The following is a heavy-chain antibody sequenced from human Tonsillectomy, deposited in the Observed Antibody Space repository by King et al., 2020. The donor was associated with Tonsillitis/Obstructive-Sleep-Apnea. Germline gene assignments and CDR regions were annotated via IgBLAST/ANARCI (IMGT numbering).Heavy chain of an antibody. CDR1: GFTFSSYW. D-gene: IGHD2-2*01. CDR2: INSDGSWT. Sequence: VQLVESGGGLVQPGGSLRLSCAASGFTFSSYWMLWVRQVPGKGRVWVSRINSDGSWTNYAASVKGRFTISRDNAKNPLYLQMNSQRAEDKGVYYCARDAGYCNSATCYRPFDCWGQGTLVTVSS. CDR3: ARDAGYCNSATCYRPFDC. V-gene: IGHV3-74*01. J-gene: IGHJ4*02.